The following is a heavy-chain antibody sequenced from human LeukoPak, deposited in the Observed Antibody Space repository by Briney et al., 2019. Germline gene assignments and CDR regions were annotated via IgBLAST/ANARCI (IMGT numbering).Heavy chain of an antibody. CDR2: ISGSGGST. Sequence: PGGSLRLSCAASGFTFSSYAMSWVRQAPGKGLEWVSGISGSGGSTYYADSVKGRFTISRDNAKKSLYLQMNSLRVEDTAVYYCARGGWEQPVDYWGQGTLVTVSS. CDR1: GFTFSSYA. J-gene: IGHJ4*02. CDR3: ARGGWEQPVDY. V-gene: IGHV3-23*01. D-gene: IGHD1-26*01.